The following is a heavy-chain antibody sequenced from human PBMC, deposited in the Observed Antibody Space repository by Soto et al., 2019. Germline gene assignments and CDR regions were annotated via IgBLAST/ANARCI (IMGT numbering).Heavy chain of an antibody. CDR2: MTGSGATI. D-gene: IGHD2-21*01. J-gene: IGHJ4*02. CDR3: AKDAVYNDGLWLMDS. CDR1: GFTISTFA. V-gene: IGHV3-23*01. Sequence: LRLSCAASGFTISTFAMTWVRQAPGKGLESVCGMTGSGATIHYADSVRGRFTISKDNSKNVLFLQMDYLRDEDTAIYYCAKDAVYNDGLWLMDSWGQGNLVTVSS.